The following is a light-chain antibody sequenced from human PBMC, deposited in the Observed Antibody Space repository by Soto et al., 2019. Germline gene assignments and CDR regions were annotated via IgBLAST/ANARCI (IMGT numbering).Light chain of an antibody. Sequence: EIVLTQSPGTLSLSPGERATLSCRASQSVSSSFVAWYQQKPGQAPRLLIYGASSRATGVPDRFSGSGSGTDFSLTISRLEPEDFAVYYCQQYGRSPPRTFGQGTKLEIK. V-gene: IGKV3-20*01. CDR1: QSVSSSF. J-gene: IGKJ2*01. CDR3: QQYGRSPPRT. CDR2: GAS.